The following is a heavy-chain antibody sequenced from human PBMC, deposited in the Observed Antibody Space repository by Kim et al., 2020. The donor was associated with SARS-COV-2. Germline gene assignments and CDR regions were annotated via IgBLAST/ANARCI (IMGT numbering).Heavy chain of an antibody. CDR2: IYYSGST. J-gene: IGHJ5*02. V-gene: IGHV4-31*03. CDR1: GGSISSGGYY. CDR3: ARDQREWFGELSWFDP. D-gene: IGHD3-10*01. Sequence: SETLSLTCTVSGGSISSGGYYWSWIRQHPGKGLEWIGYIYYSGSTYYNPSLKSRVTISVDTSKNQFSLKLSSVTAADTAVYYCARDQREWFGELSWFDPWGQGTLVTVSS.